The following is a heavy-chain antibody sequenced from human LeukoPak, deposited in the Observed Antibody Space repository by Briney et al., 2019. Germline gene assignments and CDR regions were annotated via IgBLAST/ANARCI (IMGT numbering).Heavy chain of an antibody. CDR2: INPNSGGT. CDR1: GYTFTGYY. CDR3: AGDRSLDY. J-gene: IGHJ4*02. Sequence: ASVKVSCKASGYTFTGYYMHWVRQAPGQGLEWMGWINPNSGGTNYAQKFQGRVTITADESTSTAYMELSSLRSEDTAVYYCAGDRSLDYWGQGTLVTVSS. V-gene: IGHV1-2*02.